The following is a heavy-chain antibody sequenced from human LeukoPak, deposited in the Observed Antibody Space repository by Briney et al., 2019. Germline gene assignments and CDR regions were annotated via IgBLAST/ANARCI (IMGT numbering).Heavy chain of an antibody. J-gene: IGHJ5*02. CDR3: ARGFLLCFGELCWFDP. CDR1: GGSFSGYY. CDR2: INHSGST. Sequence: SETLSLTCAVYGGSFSGYYWSWIRQPPGKGLEWIGEINHSGSTNYNPSLKSRVTISVDTSKNQFSLKLSSVTAADTAVYYCARGFLLCFGELCWFDPWGQGTLVTVSS. V-gene: IGHV4-34*01. D-gene: IGHD3-10*01.